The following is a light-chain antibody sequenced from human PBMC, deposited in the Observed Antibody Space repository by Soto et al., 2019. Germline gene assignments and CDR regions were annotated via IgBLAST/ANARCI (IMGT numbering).Light chain of an antibody. CDR3: LLHFGTFWV. J-gene: IGLJ3*02. Sequence: QAVVTQEPSVTLSPGETVTLTCAPSTGEVSSGYLSNWFQQKPGQAPRTLINRTTNRRSWTPARFSGSLLGGKPDLTLSGVQPEDEAEYYCLLHFGTFWVFGGGTQLTVL. CDR1: TGEVSSGYL. CDR2: RTT. V-gene: IGLV7-43*01.